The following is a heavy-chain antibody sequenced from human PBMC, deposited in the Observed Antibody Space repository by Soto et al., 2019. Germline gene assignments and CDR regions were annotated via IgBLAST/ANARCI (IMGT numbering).Heavy chain of an antibody. J-gene: IGHJ5*02. CDR3: ATVFEP. CDR2: VDSDGSGT. V-gene: IGHV3-74*01. Sequence: EVQLVESGGGSVQPGGSLRLSCVASGITFSGYWMHWVRQVPGKGLVWFARVDSDGSGTSYADSVKGRFTISRDNAKNTLYLQMSRLRVEHTAVYYCATVFEPWGQGIPVSVPS. CDR1: GITFSGYW. D-gene: IGHD3-9*01.